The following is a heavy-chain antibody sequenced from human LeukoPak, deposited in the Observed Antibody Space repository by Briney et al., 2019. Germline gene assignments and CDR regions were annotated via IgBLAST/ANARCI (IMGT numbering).Heavy chain of an antibody. V-gene: IGHV3-33*06. CDR1: GFTFSSYG. D-gene: IGHD1-26*01. J-gene: IGHJ4*02. CDR2: IWYDGSNK. Sequence: GGSLRLSCAASGFTFSSYGMHWVRQAPGKGLQWVAVIWYDGSNKYYADSVKGRFTISRDNSKNTLYLQMNSLRAEDTAVYYCAKLSGSGSYGIDYWGQGTLVTVSS. CDR3: AKLSGSGSYGIDY.